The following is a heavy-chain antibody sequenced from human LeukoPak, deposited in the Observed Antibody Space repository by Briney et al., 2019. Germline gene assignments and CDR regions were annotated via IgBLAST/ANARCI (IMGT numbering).Heavy chain of an antibody. CDR3: ARDRVGATAEFDY. CDR2: INYNNGDT. J-gene: IGHJ4*02. V-gene: IGHV1-2*02. Sequence: ASVKVSCKASGYTFTDCYMHWVRQAPGQGLEWLGWINYNNGDTIYAQKFQGRVTMTMDTSISTAYMEVSRLRSEDTAVYYCARDRVGATAEFDYWGQGTLVTVSS. D-gene: IGHD1-26*01. CDR1: GYTFTDCY.